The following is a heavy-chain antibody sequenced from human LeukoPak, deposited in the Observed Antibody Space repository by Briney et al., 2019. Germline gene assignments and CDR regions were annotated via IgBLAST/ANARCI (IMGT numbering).Heavy chain of an antibody. Sequence: GASVKVSCKASGYIFTGYYMHWVRQAPGQGLEWMGWINPNSGGTNYAQKFQGRVTMTRDTSISTGYMELSRLRSDDTAVYYCATLVIAVAGGFGDYWGQGTLVTVSS. CDR2: INPNSGGT. CDR1: GYIFTGYY. D-gene: IGHD6-19*01. V-gene: IGHV1-2*02. CDR3: ATLVIAVAGGFGDY. J-gene: IGHJ4*02.